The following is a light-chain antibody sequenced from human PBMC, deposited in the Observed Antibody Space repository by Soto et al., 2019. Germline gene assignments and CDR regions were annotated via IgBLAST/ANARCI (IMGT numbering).Light chain of an antibody. CDR1: SSNIGAGYD. Sequence: QSVLTQTPSVSGAPGQRVTISCTGSSSNIGAGYDVHWYQQLPGTAPKLPIYLNSNRPSGVPDRFSGSKSGTSASLAITRLQAEDEADYYCQSYDNSLSGVMFGGGTKLTVL. CDR3: QSYDNSLSGVM. CDR2: LNS. V-gene: IGLV1-40*01. J-gene: IGLJ3*02.